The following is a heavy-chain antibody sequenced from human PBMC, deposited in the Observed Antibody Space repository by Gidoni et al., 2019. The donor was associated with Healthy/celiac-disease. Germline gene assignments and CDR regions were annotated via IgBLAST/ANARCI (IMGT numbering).Heavy chain of an antibody. Sequence: QVQLVQSGAEVKKPGASVKVSCKASGYTFTSYGISWVRQAPGQGLEWMGWISAYNGNTNYAQKLQGRVTMTTDTSTSTAYMELRSLRSDDTAVYYCARDSSITIFGVVTMTWGYWGQGTLVTVSS. CDR2: ISAYNGNT. CDR3: ARDSSITIFGVVTMTWGY. J-gene: IGHJ4*02. D-gene: IGHD3-3*01. V-gene: IGHV1-18*01. CDR1: GYTFTSYG.